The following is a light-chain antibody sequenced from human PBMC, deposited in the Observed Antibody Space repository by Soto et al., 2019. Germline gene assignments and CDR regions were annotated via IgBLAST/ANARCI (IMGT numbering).Light chain of an antibody. CDR3: EQYNIWPLS. CDR1: QSVRTN. Sequence: EIVMTQSPATLSVSPGEGATLSCRASQSVRTNLAWYQQKPGQAPRLLIYGASTRATGIPARFSGSGSGTEFTLTISSLQSEDFAVYYCEQYNIWPLSFGPGTKVDIK. CDR2: GAS. J-gene: IGKJ3*01. V-gene: IGKV3-15*01.